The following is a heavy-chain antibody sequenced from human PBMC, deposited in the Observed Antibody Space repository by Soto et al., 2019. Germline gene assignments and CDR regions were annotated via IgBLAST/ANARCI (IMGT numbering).Heavy chain of an antibody. Sequence: GGSLRLSCAASGFTFSSYGMHWVRQAPGKGLEWVAVIWYDGSNKYYADSVKGRFTISRDNSKNTLYLQMNSLRAEDTAVYYCARDNLTNSFDYWGQGTLVTVSS. CDR1: GFTFSSYG. CDR3: ARDNLTNSFDY. J-gene: IGHJ4*02. V-gene: IGHV3-33*01. CDR2: IWYDGSNK.